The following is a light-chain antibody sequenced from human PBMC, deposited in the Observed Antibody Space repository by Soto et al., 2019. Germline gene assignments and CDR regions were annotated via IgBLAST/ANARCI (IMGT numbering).Light chain of an antibody. Sequence: EFVLTQSPGTLSLSPGERATLSCRASQTVRSNYLAWYQQKPGQAPRLLIYDASSRATGIPDRFSGGGAGTDFTLTISRLEPEDFAVYYCQQHGTSLWTFGQGTKVDIK. CDR3: QQHGTSLWT. V-gene: IGKV3-20*01. CDR2: DAS. J-gene: IGKJ1*01. CDR1: QTVRSNY.